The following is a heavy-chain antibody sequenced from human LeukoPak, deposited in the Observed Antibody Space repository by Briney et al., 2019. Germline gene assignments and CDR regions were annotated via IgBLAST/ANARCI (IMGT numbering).Heavy chain of an antibody. D-gene: IGHD3-16*01. J-gene: IGHJ6*03. V-gene: IGHV3-74*03. CDR2: ITSDGTII. Sequence: GGSLSLSCAASGFSFSTTWMHWVRQPPGQGLVWVARITSDGTIISYAESVKGRFTISRDNAKNSLYLQMNSLRAEDTAVYYCARDRFGPMDVWGKGTTVTISS. CDR1: GFSFSTTW. CDR3: ARDRFGPMDV.